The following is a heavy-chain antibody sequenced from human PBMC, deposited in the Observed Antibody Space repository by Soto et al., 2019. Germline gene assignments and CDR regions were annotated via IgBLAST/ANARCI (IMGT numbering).Heavy chain of an antibody. D-gene: IGHD2-2*01. CDR3: ARNQSDIVVVPALSTSGDYGMDV. J-gene: IGHJ6*02. CDR1: GFTFSSYA. Sequence: VGSLRLSCAASGFTFSSYAMHWVRQAPGKGLEWVAVISYDGSNKYYADSVKGRFTSSRDNSKNTLYLQMNSLRAEDTAVYYCARNQSDIVVVPALSTSGDYGMDVWGQGTTVTVSS. V-gene: IGHV3-30-3*01. CDR2: ISYDGSNK.